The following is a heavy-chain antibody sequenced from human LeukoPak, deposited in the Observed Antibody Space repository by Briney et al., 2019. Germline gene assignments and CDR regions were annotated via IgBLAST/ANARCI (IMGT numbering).Heavy chain of an antibody. CDR3: AKSGSSVFWS. V-gene: IGHV3-7*03. D-gene: IGHD3-3*02. CDR1: GFTFTNYC. J-gene: IGHJ5*02. CDR2: IKDDGSKK. Sequence: GESLRLSCAASGFTFTNYCMSWVRQAPGKGLEWVANIKDDGSKKYYVDSVKGRFTVSRDNVKNSLFLQMNSLRVDDTALYYCAKSGSSVFWSWGQGTLVTVSS.